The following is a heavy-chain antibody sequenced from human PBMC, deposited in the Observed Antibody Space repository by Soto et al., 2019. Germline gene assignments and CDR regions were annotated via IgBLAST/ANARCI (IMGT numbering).Heavy chain of an antibody. CDR2: MWYDGSKK. J-gene: IGHJ4*02. CDR3: ARAGAAAGLYAFDY. D-gene: IGHD6-13*01. V-gene: IGHV3-33*01. CDR1: GFTFSSYG. Sequence: QVQLVESGGGVVQPGRSLRLSCAASGFTFSSYGIHWVRQAPGKGLEWVSGMWYDGSKKYYADSVKGRFTISRDTSGKTPLLQMESLRAEDTAVYYCARAGAAAGLYAFDYWGQGTLVTVSS.